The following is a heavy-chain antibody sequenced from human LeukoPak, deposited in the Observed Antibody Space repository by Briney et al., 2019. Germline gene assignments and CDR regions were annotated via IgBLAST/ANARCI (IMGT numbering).Heavy chain of an antibody. V-gene: IGHV3-7*01. J-gene: IGHJ5*02. CDR1: GFTVSSYW. CDR2: VKQDGSEK. Sequence: QPGGSLRLSCAASGFTVSSYWMSWVRQAPGEGLEWVATVKQDGSEKFYVDSVKGRFTIFSDTAKNSLYLQMNSLRGEDTAVYYCTRDVNDLWGQGTLVTVSS. CDR3: TRDVNDL.